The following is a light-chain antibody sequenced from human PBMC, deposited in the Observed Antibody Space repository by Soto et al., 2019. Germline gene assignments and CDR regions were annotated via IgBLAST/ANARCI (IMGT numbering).Light chain of an antibody. CDR3: CSYAGSSLYV. V-gene: IGLV2-11*01. J-gene: IGLJ1*01. CDR2: DVS. CDR1: SSDVGGYNY. Sequence: QSVLTQPRSVSGSPGQSVTISCTGTSSDVGGYNYVSWYQQHPGKAPKLMIYDVSKRPSGVPDRFSGSKSGNTASLTISGLQAVDEADYYCCSYAGSSLYVFGTGTKVTV.